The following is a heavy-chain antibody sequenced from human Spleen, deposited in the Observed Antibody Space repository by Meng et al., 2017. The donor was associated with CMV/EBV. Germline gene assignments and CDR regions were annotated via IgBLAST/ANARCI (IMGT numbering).Heavy chain of an antibody. V-gene: IGHV1-18*01. CDR1: GYNFTSYG. D-gene: IGHD5-24*01. CDR2: ISAYNGNT. CDR3: AREVMATGGTSSVDY. Sequence: SGYNFTSYGVSWVRQAPGQGLEWMAWISAYNGNTYYAQKFQGRVTMTTDTSTSTAYMELRSLRSDDTAVYYCAREVMATGGTSSVDYWGQGTLVTVSS. J-gene: IGHJ4*02.